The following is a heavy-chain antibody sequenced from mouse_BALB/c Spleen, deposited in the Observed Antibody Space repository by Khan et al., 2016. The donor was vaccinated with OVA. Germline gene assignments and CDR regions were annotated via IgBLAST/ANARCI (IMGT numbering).Heavy chain of an antibody. CDR3: VRDGAYHRNDGWFAY. V-gene: IGHV1-4*01. Sequence: QVQLKQSGAELARPGASVKMSCKASGYTFTSYTIHWIKERPGQGLEWIGYINPSNGYTNYNQKFKDKATLTTDKSSTTAYLQLNSLTSDDSAVYNSVRDGAYHRNDGWFAYWGQGTLVTVSA. D-gene: IGHD2-14*01. J-gene: IGHJ3*01. CDR2: INPSNGYT. CDR1: GYTFTSYT.